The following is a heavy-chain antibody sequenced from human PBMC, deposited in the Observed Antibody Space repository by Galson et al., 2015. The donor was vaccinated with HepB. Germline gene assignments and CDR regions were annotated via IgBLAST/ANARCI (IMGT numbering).Heavy chain of an antibody. V-gene: IGHV4-34*01. CDR3: AREEVGGAYDY. Sequence: TLSLTCAVYGGSFSGYYWSWIRQPPGKGLEWIGEINHSGSTNYNPSLKSRVTISVDTSKNQFSLKLSSVTAADTAVYYCAREEVGGAYDYWGQGTLVTVSS. CDR1: GGSFSGYY. J-gene: IGHJ4*02. D-gene: IGHD3-16*01. CDR2: INHSGST.